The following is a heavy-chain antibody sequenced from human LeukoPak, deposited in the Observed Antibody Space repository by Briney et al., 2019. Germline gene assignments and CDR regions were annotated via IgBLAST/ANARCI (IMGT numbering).Heavy chain of an antibody. J-gene: IGHJ2*01. V-gene: IGHV3-53*01. CDR2: IYSGGST. CDR1: GFIVRNYY. Sequence: TGGSLRLSCAASGFIVRNYYLSWVRQAPGKGLEWVSVIYSGGSTYYADFVEGGFTISRDNSKNTLSLQMKSLRADDTAVYSCARWFGYYGSGSYYKELYWYFHLWGRGPLVTVSS. D-gene: IGHD3-10*01. CDR3: ARWFGYYGSGSYYKELYWYFHL.